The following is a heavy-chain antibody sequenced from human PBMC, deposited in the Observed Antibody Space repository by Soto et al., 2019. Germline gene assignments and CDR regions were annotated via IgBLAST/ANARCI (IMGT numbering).Heavy chain of an antibody. CDR2: IYNGGTT. D-gene: IGHD7-27*01. CDR3: ARGPAGDKVGP. CDR1: GGSISNVNYC. Sequence: QVQLQESGPGLVKPSQTLSLTCTVSGGSISNVNYCWSWIRQSPDKGLEWIGHIYNGGTTYNNPSLPSRVFISIDPSNHQFSLELSFVRAADTGVYLCARGPAGDKVGPWGQGTLVTVSS. J-gene: IGHJ5*02. V-gene: IGHV4-30-4*01.